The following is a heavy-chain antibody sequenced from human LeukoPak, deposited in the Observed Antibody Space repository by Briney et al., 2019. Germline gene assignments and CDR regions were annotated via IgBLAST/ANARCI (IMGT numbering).Heavy chain of an antibody. V-gene: IGHV3-7*01. Sequence: PGGSLRLSCAASGFTFSHYWMSWIRQAPGKGLKWAAHINEDGSDKYYVYSVKGRFTISRDNAKNSLYLQMNSLRAEDTAVYYCVSWAGKYYETSDYSLAPSNSWGQGTLVTVSS. CDR2: INEDGSDK. J-gene: IGHJ4*02. D-gene: IGHD3-22*01. CDR3: VSWAGKYYETSDYSLAPSNS. CDR1: GFTFSHYW.